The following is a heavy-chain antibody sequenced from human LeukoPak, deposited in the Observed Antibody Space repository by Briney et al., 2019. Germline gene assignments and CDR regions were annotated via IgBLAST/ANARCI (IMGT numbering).Heavy chain of an antibody. CDR1: GFTFSSNA. V-gene: IGHV3-23*01. Sequence: PGGSLRLSCAASGFTFSSNAMSWVRQAPGKGLEWVSAISGSGGSAFYADSVKGRFTISRDNPKNTLYLQMNSLRAEDTAVYYCAKDLGTTVTTGWFDSWGQGTLVTVSS. CDR3: AKDLGTTVTTGWFDS. J-gene: IGHJ5*01. CDR2: ISGSGGSA. D-gene: IGHD4-17*01.